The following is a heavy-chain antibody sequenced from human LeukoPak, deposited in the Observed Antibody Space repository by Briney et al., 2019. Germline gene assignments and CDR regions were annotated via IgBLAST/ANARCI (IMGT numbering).Heavy chain of an antibody. CDR2: IKQDGSEK. CDR1: GFTFSNYA. J-gene: IGHJ4*02. V-gene: IGHV3-7*01. Sequence: PGGSLRLSCAASGFTFSNYAMNWVRQAPGKGLEWVANIKQDGSEKYYVDSVKGRFTISRDNAKNSLYLQMNSLRAEDTAVYYCQSSSDPFDYWGQGTLVTVSS. D-gene: IGHD6-6*01. CDR3: QSSSDPFDY.